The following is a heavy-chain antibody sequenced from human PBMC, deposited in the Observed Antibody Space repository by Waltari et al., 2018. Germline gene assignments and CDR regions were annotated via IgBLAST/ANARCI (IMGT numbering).Heavy chain of an antibody. V-gene: IGHV1-2*02. CDR1: GLEFDDYY. D-gene: IGHD3-10*01. J-gene: IGHJ6*02. CDR2: LDHPSAVT. Sequence: QVQVVQSGPEMKTPGASVRVSCKNFGLEFDDYYIYWVGEAPRQGLGWVGWLDHPSAVTKLSHKFQGRVIMTRDTSSMTAFMEVRSLTSDDTAVYYCARDVKAWYGVRSFDGVDVWGQGTTVTVSS. CDR3: ARDVKAWYGVRSFDGVDV.